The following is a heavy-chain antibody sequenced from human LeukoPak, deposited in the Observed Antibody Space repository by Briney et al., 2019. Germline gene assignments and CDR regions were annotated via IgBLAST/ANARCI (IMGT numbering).Heavy chain of an antibody. Sequence: PGGSLRLSCAVSGFTFSSYGMSWVRQAPGKGLEWVSAISGSGGSTYYADSVKGRFTISRDNSKNTLYLQMNSLRAEDTAVYYCAKARGAAAANDFDYWGQGTLVTVSS. D-gene: IGHD6-13*01. J-gene: IGHJ4*02. CDR2: ISGSGGST. V-gene: IGHV3-23*01. CDR3: AKARGAAAANDFDY. CDR1: GFTFSSYG.